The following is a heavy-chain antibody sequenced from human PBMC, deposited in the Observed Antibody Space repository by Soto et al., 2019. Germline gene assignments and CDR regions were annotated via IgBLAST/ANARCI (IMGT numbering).Heavy chain of an antibody. V-gene: IGHV4-39*01. J-gene: IGHJ4*02. D-gene: IGHD3-3*01. Sequence: LETLSLTCTSSGCSSSSNSYYWGWIRQSPGKGLEWIGSIGYTGTIYYNPSLQSRVTMSVDTSENQISLRLSSMTAADTAVYYCASHVHNQGYEYYFDSWSQGTLVTVSS. CDR1: GCSSSSNSYY. CDR2: IGYTGTI. CDR3: ASHVHNQGYEYYFDS.